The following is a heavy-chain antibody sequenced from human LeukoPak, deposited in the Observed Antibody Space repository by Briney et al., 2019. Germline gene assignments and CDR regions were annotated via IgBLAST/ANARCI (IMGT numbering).Heavy chain of an antibody. CDR3: ARDSQNYDFWSGYLAPPDY. D-gene: IGHD3-3*01. V-gene: IGHV3-23*01. J-gene: IGHJ4*02. CDR2: ISNNGGYT. CDR1: GFTFSSSA. Sequence: GGSLRLSCAASGFTFSSSAMSWVRQAPGRGLEWVSAISNNGGYTYYADSVQGRFTISRDNSKSTLCLQMNSLRAEDTAVYYCARDSQNYDFWSGYLAPPDYWGQGTLVTVSS.